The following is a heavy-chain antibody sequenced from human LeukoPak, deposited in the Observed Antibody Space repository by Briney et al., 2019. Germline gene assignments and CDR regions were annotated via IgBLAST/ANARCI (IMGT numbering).Heavy chain of an antibody. CDR3: ARGTRLTMVREVHYYYYMDV. CDR1: GFTFSSYA. CDR2: ISYDGSNK. V-gene: IGHV3-30*01. J-gene: IGHJ6*03. D-gene: IGHD3-10*01. Sequence: GRSLRLSCAASGFTFSSYAMHWVRQAPGEGLEWVAVISYDGSNKYYADSVKGRFTISRDNSKNTLYLQMNSLRAEDTAVYYCARGTRLTMVREVHYYYYMDVWGKGTTVTVSS.